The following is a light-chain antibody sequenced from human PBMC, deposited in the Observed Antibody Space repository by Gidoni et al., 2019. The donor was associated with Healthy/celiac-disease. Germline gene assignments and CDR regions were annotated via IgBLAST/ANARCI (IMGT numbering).Light chain of an antibody. J-gene: IGKJ2*01. CDR3: QQRSNWPYT. V-gene: IGKV3-11*01. CDR1: QSVSSY. CDR2: DAS. Sequence: DIALTQSPATLSFSPGERATLSCRASQSVSSYLAWYQQKPGQAPRLLIYDASNRATGIPARFSGSGSVTDFTLTISSLEPEDFAVYYCQQRSNWPYTFXQXTKLEIK.